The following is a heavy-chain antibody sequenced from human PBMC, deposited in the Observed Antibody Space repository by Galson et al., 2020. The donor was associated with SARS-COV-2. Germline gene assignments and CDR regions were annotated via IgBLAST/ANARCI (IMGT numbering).Heavy chain of an antibody. J-gene: IGHJ5*02. V-gene: IGHV4-59*01. CDR1: GCSISTNY. CDR3: ARGFDP. CDR2: IYNSGRI. Sequence: SETLSLTCTVSGCSISTNYWSWIRQPPGKGLEWIGNIYNSGRINYNPSLKSRVTISVDTSKNQFSLKLSSVTAADTAVYYCARGFDPWGQGTLVTVSS.